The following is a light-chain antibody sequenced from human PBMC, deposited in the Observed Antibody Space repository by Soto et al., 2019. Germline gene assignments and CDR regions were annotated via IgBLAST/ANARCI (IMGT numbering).Light chain of an antibody. CDR3: QQET. CDR1: QSVSNNY. CDR2: GAS. V-gene: IGKV3-20*01. J-gene: IGKJ1*01. Sequence: EILLTQSPGTLSLSPGERATLSCRASQSVSNNYLAWYQQKPGQAPRLLIYGASSRATGIPDRFSGSGSGTDFTLNISSLEPEDFAVYYCQQETFGQGTKVDIK.